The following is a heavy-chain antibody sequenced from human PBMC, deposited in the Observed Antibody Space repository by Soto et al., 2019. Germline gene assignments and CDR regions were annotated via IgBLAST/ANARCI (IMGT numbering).Heavy chain of an antibody. CDR2: ISAYNGNT. D-gene: IGHD3-22*01. Sequence: ASVKVSCTASGYTLNSYGISWVRQENGQGLEWMGWISAYNGNTSYAQKLQGRVTMTRNTSTSTAYMELSSLRSEDTAVYYCARSYYDSSGYGNWFDPWGQGTLVTVSS. CDR3: ARSYYDSSGYGNWFDP. V-gene: IGHV1-18*01. J-gene: IGHJ5*02. CDR1: GYTLNSYG.